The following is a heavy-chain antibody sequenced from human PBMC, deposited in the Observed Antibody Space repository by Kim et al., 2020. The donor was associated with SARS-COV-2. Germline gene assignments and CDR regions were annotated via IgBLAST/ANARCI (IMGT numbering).Heavy chain of an antibody. V-gene: IGHV3-15*01. CDR2: IKSKTNGGTT. Sequence: GGSLRLSCAASGFTFSNAWMSWVRQAPGKGLEWLGRIKSKTNGGTTDYAAPVKGRFTISRDDSKDTLYLQMNSLKTEDTALYYCTTDIPAPGYYDSSGTFDYWGQGTLVTVSS. D-gene: IGHD3-22*01. CDR1: GFTFSNAW. J-gene: IGHJ4*02. CDR3: TTDIPAPGYYDSSGTFDY.